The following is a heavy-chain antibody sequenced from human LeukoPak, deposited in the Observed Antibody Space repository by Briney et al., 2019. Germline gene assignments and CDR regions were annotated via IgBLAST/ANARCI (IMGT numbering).Heavy chain of an antibody. D-gene: IGHD2-15*01. CDR2: IYYSGST. CDR3: ARDRACSGGSCYYYYGMDV. V-gene: IGHV4-59*06. Sequence: KPSETLSLTCTVSGGSISSYHWSWFRQAPGKGLEWIGYIYYSGSTYYNPSLKSRVTISVDTSKNQFSLKLSSVTAADTAVYYCARDRACSGGSCYYYYGMDVWGQGTTVTVSS. CDR1: GGSISSYH. J-gene: IGHJ6*02.